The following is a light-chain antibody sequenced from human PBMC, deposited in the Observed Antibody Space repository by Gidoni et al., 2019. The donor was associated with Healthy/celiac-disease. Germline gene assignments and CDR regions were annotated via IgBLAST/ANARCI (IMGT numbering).Light chain of an antibody. J-gene: IGKJ1*01. CDR2: AAS. Sequence: DIQLTKSPSFLSASVGARVTITCRASHGISSYLAWYQQKPGKAPKLLIYAASTLQSGVPQRFSGSGSGKEFTLTISRLQPEDFATYYCQQLNSYPPWTFGQGTKVEIK. CDR1: HGISSY. V-gene: IGKV1-9*01. CDR3: QQLNSYPPWT.